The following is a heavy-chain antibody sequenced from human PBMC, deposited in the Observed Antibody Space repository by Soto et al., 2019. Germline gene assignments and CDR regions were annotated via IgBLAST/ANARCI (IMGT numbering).Heavy chain of an antibody. J-gene: IGHJ4*02. CDR1: GGSISSYY. Sequence: SETLSLTCAVGGGSISSYYWSWIRQPPGKGLEWIGYIYYSGSTNYNPSLKSRVTISVDTSKNQFSLKLSSVTAADTAVYYCARHSKGLFGPWGQGTLVTVSS. V-gene: IGHV4-59*08. CDR3: ARHSKGLFGP. CDR2: IYYSGST. D-gene: IGHD3-22*01.